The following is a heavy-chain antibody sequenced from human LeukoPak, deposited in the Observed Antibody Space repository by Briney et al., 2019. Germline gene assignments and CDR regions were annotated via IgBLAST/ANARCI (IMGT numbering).Heavy chain of an antibody. J-gene: IGHJ4*02. Sequence: SETLSLTCTVSGGSISSYYWSWIRQPPGKGLEWIGYISDIGGTNYNPSLKSRVTISIDTSKNHLSLKLSSVTAADTAIYYCARVSDWNDFDYWGQGTLVTVSS. V-gene: IGHV4-59*01. CDR3: ARVSDWNDFDY. D-gene: IGHD1-1*01. CDR2: ISDIGGT. CDR1: GGSISSYY.